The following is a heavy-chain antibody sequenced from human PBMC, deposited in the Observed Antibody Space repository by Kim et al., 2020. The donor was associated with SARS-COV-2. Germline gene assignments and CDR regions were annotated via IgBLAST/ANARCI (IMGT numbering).Heavy chain of an antibody. Sequence: SETLSLTCTVSGGSISGYYWSWIRHPPGKGLEWIGYIYYSGNTDYNSSLKSRVTISVDTSKNQFSLKLSSVTAADTAVYYCARDVVGEYSYGYYYYGMDVWGQGTTVTVSS. J-gene: IGHJ6*02. CDR1: GGSISGYY. V-gene: IGHV4-59*13. CDR3: ARDVVGEYSYGYYYYGMDV. D-gene: IGHD5-18*01. CDR2: IYYSGNT.